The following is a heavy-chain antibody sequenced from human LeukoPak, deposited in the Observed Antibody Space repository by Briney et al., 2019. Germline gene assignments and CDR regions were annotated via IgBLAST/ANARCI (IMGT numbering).Heavy chain of an antibody. D-gene: IGHD5-18*01. V-gene: IGHV3-7*01. CDR1: GFTFSSYW. CDR2: IKQDGSET. CDR3: ASVDRAIVHYYGMDV. Sequence: PGGSLRLSCAASGFTFSSYWMSWARQAPGKGLEWVANIKQDGSETYHVDSVKGRFTISRDNARNSLYLQMNSLRAEDTAVYCCASVDRAIVHYYGMDVWGQGTTVTVSS. J-gene: IGHJ6*02.